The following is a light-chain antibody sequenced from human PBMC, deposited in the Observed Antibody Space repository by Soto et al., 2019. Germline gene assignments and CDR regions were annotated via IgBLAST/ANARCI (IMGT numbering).Light chain of an antibody. CDR2: AAS. J-gene: IGKJ2*01. CDR1: QGIRND. Sequence: AIEMSQSPSSLSASLGDRVTITCRASQGIRNDLGWYQQKPGKAPKLLIFAASSLQSGVPSRFSGSGSGTDFTLTIISLQPEDFATYYCLQDYNYPYTFGQGTKVDSK. CDR3: LQDYNYPYT. V-gene: IGKV1-6*01.